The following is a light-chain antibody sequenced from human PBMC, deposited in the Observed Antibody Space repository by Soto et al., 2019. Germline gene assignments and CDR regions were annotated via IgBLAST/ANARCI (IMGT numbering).Light chain of an antibody. J-gene: IGLJ1*01. CDR1: STDVGGYNY. CDR3: NSYSRRTTLYL. Sequence: QSVLTQPASVSGSPGQSITISCTGTSTDVGGYNYVSWYQQPPGKAPKLMISDVSNRPSGVSIRFSGSKSGNTASLTISGLQAEDEADYYCNSYSRRTTLYLFGPGNQLTVL. CDR2: DVS. V-gene: IGLV2-14*01.